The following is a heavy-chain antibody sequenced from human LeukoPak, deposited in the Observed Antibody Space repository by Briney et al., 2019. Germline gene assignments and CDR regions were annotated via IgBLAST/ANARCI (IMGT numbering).Heavy chain of an antibody. CDR3: ARTSDYGDYSSRAHDAFDI. J-gene: IGHJ3*02. D-gene: IGHD4-17*01. CDR1: GYKFTSYW. Sequence: GESLKISCKGSGYKFTSYWIGWVRQMPGKGLEWMGIIYPGDSDTRYSPSFQGQVTISADKSISTAYLQWSSLKASDTAMYYCARTSDYGDYSSRAHDAFDIWGQGTMVTVSS. V-gene: IGHV5-51*01. CDR2: IYPGDSDT.